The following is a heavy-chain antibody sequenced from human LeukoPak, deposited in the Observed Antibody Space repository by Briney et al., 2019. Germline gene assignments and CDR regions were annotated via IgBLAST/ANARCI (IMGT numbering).Heavy chain of an antibody. CDR2: IRYDSSNK. CDR1: GFTISSYY. Sequence: GGSLRLSCAASGFTISSYYMAWVRQAPGKGPEWVSFIRYDSSNKYYVDSVTGRFTISRDNSKNTVYLEMNSLVPEDTAVYYCAKDDSGSSNLRFYNYYMDVWGKGTTVIVSS. V-gene: IGHV3-30*02. CDR3: AKDDSGSSNLRFYNYYMDV. D-gene: IGHD2-2*01. J-gene: IGHJ6*03.